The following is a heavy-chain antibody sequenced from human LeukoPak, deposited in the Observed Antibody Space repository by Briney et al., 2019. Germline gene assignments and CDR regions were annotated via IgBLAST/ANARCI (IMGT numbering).Heavy chain of an antibody. D-gene: IGHD1-26*01. CDR2: INPNSGGT. CDR3: TRALGSDY. Sequence: ASVKVSCKASGYTFTDYYMNWVRQAPGQGLEWMGWINPNSGGTNYAQKFQGRVTITGDTSISTAYMELSSLYSDDTAMYYCTRALGSDYWGQGTLVTVSS. CDR1: GYTFTDYY. J-gene: IGHJ4*02. V-gene: IGHV1-2*02.